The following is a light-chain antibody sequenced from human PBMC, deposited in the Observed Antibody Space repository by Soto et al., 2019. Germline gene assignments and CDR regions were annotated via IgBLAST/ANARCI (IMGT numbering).Light chain of an antibody. V-gene: IGKV4-1*01. CDR1: QSVLYSSNNKNH. Sequence: DIVMTQSPDSLAVSLGERATINCKSSQSVLYSSNNKNHLAWYQQKPGQPPKLLIYWASTRESGVPDRFSGSGSGTDFTLTISSLKAEDVAVYYCQQYCTTPWTFGQGTKVEI. CDR2: WAS. CDR3: QQYCTTPWT. J-gene: IGKJ1*01.